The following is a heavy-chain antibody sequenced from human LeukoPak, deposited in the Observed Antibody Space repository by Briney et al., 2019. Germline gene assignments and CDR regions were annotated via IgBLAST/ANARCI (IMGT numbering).Heavy chain of an antibody. J-gene: IGHJ5*02. V-gene: IGHV4-38-2*02. Sequence: NSSETLSLTCTVSGYSISSGSYWGWIRQPPGKGLEWIGSIYHSGSTYYNPSLKSRVTISVDTSKNQFSLKLSSVTAADTAVYYCARGKYGFNGEGFYNWFDPWGQGTLVTVSS. CDR2: IYHSGST. CDR3: ARGKYGFNGEGFYNWFDP. CDR1: GYSISSGSY. D-gene: IGHD2-8*01.